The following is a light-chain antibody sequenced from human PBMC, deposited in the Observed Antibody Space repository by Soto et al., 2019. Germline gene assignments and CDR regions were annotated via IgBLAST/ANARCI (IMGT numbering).Light chain of an antibody. J-gene: IGKJ1*01. CDR2: GAS. CDR1: QSVSSK. CDR3: QQYNNWPPWT. V-gene: IGKV3-15*01. Sequence: EIVMTQSPATLSVSPGERATLSCRASQSVSSKLAWYQQKPGQAPRLLIQGASTRATGIPARFSGTGSGTEFTLNISSLQSEDFAIYYCQQYNNWPPWTFGQGTKVEIK.